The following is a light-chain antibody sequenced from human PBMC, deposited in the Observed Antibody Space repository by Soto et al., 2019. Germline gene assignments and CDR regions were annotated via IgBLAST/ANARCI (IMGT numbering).Light chain of an antibody. Sequence: QSVLTQPPSASGTPGQRVAISCSGSSSNIGSNTVNWYQQLPGTAPKLLIYSNNQRPSGVPDRFSGSKSGTSASLAISGLQSGDEAAYYCAAWDDSLNGVVFGGGTKLTVL. CDR2: SNN. CDR3: AAWDDSLNGVV. CDR1: SSNIGSNT. J-gene: IGLJ2*01. V-gene: IGLV1-44*01.